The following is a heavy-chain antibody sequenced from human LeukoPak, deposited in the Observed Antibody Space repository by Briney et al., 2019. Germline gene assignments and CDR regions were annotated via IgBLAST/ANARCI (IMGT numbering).Heavy chain of an antibody. CDR1: GFTFGSYA. CDR2: ISGSGGST. V-gene: IGHV3-23*01. Sequence: GGSLRLSCAASGFTFGSYAMSWVRQAPGKGLEWVSAISGSGGSTYYVDSVKGRFTISRDNSKNTLYLQMNSLRAEDTAVYYCANSPPVTVTSEYFQHWGQGTLVTVSS. J-gene: IGHJ1*01. CDR3: ANSPPVTVTSEYFQH. D-gene: IGHD1-20*01.